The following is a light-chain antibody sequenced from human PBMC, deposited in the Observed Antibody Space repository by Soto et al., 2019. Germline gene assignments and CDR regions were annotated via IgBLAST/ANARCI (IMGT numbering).Light chain of an antibody. V-gene: IGKV3-15*01. Sequence: EIVMTQSPATLSVSPGERATLSCRASQSVSSNLAWYQQKPGQAPRLLIYGASTRATGIPARFSGSGSETDFTLTINSLEPEDVAVYYCQQYHTWPLTFGQGTKV. CDR2: GAS. CDR1: QSVSSN. CDR3: QQYHTWPLT. J-gene: IGKJ1*01.